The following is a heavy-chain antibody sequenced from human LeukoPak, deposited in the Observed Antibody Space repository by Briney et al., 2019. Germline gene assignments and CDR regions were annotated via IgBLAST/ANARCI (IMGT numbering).Heavy chain of an antibody. CDR1: GFTFSSYG. CDR3: ARDNYYDSSGYYDY. V-gene: IGHV3-33*01. J-gene: IGHJ4*02. CDR2: IWYDGSNK. Sequence: GGSLRLSCAASGFTFSSYGMHWVRQAPGKGLEWVAVIWYDGSNKYYADPVKGRFTISRDNSKNTLYLQMNSLRAEDTAVYYCARDNYYDSSGYYDYWGQGTLVTVSS. D-gene: IGHD3-22*01.